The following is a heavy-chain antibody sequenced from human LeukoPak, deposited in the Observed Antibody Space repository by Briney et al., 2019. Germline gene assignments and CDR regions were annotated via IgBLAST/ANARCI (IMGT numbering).Heavy chain of an antibody. CDR3: ARERDDPIPYGMDV. CDR2: IYTSGST. V-gene: IGHV4-61*02. Sequence: PSETLSLTCTVSGGSISSGSYYWSWIRQPAGTGLEWIGRIYTSGSTNYNPSLKSRVTISVDTSKNQFSLKLSSVTAADTAVYYCARERDDPIPYGMDVWGQGATVTVSS. J-gene: IGHJ6*02. D-gene: IGHD2-21*01. CDR1: GGSISSGSYY.